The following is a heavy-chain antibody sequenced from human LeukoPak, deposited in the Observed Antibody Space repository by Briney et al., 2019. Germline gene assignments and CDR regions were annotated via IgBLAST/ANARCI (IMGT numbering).Heavy chain of an antibody. CDR2: ISSSSTY. J-gene: IGHJ6*02. CDR1: GYTFSPYS. D-gene: IGHD2-21*02. CDR3: ARDPGDLRWGMDV. Sequence: GGSLRLSCAASGYTFSPYSMNWVRQAPGKGLEWVSSISSSSTYYADSVKGRFTISRDNAKKSVYLQMNSLRAEDTAVYYCARDPGDLRWGMDVWGQGTTVTVAS. V-gene: IGHV3-21*01.